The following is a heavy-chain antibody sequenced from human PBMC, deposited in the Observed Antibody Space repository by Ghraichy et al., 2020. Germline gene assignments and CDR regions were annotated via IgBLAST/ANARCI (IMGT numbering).Heavy chain of an antibody. V-gene: IGHV1-18*04. CDR3: ARVGLRYTYAHSDY. D-gene: IGHD5-18*01. Sequence: ASVKVSCKASGYTFTSYDINWVRQAPGQGLEWMGWISAYNVNTNYAQKLQGRVTMTTDTSTSTAYMELRSLRSDDTAVYYCARVGLRYTYAHSDYWGQGTLVTVSS. J-gene: IGHJ4*02. CDR1: GYTFTSYD. CDR2: ISAYNVNT.